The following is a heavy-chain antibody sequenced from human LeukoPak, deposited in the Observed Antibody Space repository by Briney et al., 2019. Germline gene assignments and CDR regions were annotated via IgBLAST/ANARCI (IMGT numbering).Heavy chain of an antibody. J-gene: IGHJ3*02. CDR3: ARVGSYAFDI. Sequence: SETLSLPCTVSAGAISSYYWSWIRQPPGKGLEWIGYIHYSGGTNQNPSLKSRVTISVDTSKNQCSLNLSSVTAADTAVYYCARVGSYAFDIWGQGTMVTVSS. CDR1: AGAISSYY. V-gene: IGHV4-59*01. CDR2: IHYSGGT.